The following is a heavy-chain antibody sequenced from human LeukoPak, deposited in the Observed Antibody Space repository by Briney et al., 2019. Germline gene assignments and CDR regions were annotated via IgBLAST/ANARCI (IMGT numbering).Heavy chain of an antibody. Sequence: GGSLRLSCAASGFTFSSYGMHWVRQAPGKGLEWVAVIWYDGSNKYYADSVKGRFTISRDNSKNTLYLQMNSLRDEDTAVYYCARDLSGSYYHSDYWGQGTLVTVSS. D-gene: IGHD1-26*01. CDR1: GFTFSSYG. J-gene: IGHJ4*02. CDR3: ARDLSGSYYHSDY. CDR2: IWYDGSNK. V-gene: IGHV3-33*01.